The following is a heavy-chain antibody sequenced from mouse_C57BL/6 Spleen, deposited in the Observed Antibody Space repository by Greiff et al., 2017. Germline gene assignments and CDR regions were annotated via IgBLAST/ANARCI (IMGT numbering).Heavy chain of an antibody. Sequence: VHLVESGAELVRPGTSVKVSCKASGYAFTNYLIEWVKQRPGQGLEWIGVINPGSGGTNYNEKFKGKATLTADKSSSTAYMQLSSLTSEDSAVYFCAREGDYEAWFAYWGQGTLVTVSA. D-gene: IGHD2-4*01. J-gene: IGHJ3*01. V-gene: IGHV1-54*01. CDR3: AREGDYEAWFAY. CDR1: GYAFTNYL. CDR2: INPGSGGT.